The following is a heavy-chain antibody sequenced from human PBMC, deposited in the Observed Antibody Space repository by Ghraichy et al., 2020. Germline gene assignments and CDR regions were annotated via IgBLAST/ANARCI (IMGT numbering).Heavy chain of an antibody. CDR2: IYSSGGT. CDR3: AKHNSSPDAHYFNS. CDR1: GYSISSGYW. V-gene: IGHV4-28*04. D-gene: IGHD6-13*01. J-gene: IGHJ4*02. Sequence: SETLSLTCAVSGYSISSGYWWGWIRQPPGKGLEWVGYIYSSGGTYYNPSLKSRITMSVDTSKNQFSLNLRSVTAVDSGIYFCAKHNSSPDAHYFNSWSQGILVTVS.